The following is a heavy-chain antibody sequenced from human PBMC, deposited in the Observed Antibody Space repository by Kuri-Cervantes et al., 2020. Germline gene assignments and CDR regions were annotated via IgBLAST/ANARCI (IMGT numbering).Heavy chain of an antibody. Sequence: ASVKVSCKASGGTFSSYAISWVRQATGQGLEWMGWMNPNSGNTGYAQKFQGRVTMTRNTSISTAYMELSSLRSEDTAVYYCARGGRYCSSTSCYTRWELYYYYGMDVWGQGTTVTVSS. CDR2: MNPNSGNT. J-gene: IGHJ6*02. D-gene: IGHD2-2*02. CDR3: ARGGRYCSSTSCYTRWELYYYYGMDV. V-gene: IGHV1-8*02. CDR1: GGTFSSYA.